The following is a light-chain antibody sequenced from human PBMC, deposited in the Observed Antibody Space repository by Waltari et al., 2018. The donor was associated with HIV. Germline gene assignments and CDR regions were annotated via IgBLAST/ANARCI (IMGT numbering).Light chain of an antibody. CDR2: LGS. J-gene: IGKJ3*01. CDR3: MQPLQTPFT. CDR1: QSLLHSNKFNS. Sequence: IVMTPSPLFLPVTPGEPASISCRSSQSLLHSNKFNSFVWYLQQPGQSPQLLIYLGSNRASGVPDRFSGSGSGTNFTLKISNVEAEDVGVYYCMQPLQTPFTFGPGTKVDFK. V-gene: IGKV2-28*01.